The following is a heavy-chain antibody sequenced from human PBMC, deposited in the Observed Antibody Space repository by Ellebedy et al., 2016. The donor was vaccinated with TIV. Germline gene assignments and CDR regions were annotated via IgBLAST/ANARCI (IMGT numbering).Heavy chain of an antibody. Sequence: SVKVSCXASGGTFSSYAISWVRQAPGQGLEWMGGIIPIFGTANYAQKFQGRVTITADKSTSTAYMELSSLRSEDTAVYYCASPHCSGGSCYSNDAFDIWGQGTMVTVSS. J-gene: IGHJ3*02. V-gene: IGHV1-69*06. CDR2: IIPIFGTA. CDR1: GGTFSSYA. CDR3: ASPHCSGGSCYSNDAFDI. D-gene: IGHD2-15*01.